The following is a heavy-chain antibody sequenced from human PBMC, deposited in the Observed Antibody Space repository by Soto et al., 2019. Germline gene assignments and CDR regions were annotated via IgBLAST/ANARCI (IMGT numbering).Heavy chain of an antibody. V-gene: IGHV3-21*01. CDR3: ARVAAIAAAGPQFDY. CDR1: GFTFSSYS. CDR2: ISSSSSYI. D-gene: IGHD6-13*01. Sequence: PGGSLSLSCAASGFTFSSYSMNWVRQAPGKGLEWVSSISSSSSYIYYADSVKGQFTISRDNAKNSLYLQMNSLRAEDTAVYYCARVAAIAAAGPQFDYWGQGTLVTVSS. J-gene: IGHJ4*02.